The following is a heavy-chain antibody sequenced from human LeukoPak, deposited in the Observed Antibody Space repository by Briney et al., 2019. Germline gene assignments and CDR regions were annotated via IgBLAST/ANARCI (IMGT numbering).Heavy chain of an antibody. CDR3: AREISYGDYPSGGAFDN. CDR1: GFTFSSYS. Sequence: GGSLRLSCAASGFTFSSYSMNWVRQAPGKGLEWVSSISSSSSYIYYADSVKGRFTISRDNAKNSLYLQMNSLRAEDTAVYFCAREISYGDYPSGGAFDNWGQGTMVTVSS. V-gene: IGHV3-21*01. D-gene: IGHD4-17*01. J-gene: IGHJ3*02. CDR2: ISSSSSYI.